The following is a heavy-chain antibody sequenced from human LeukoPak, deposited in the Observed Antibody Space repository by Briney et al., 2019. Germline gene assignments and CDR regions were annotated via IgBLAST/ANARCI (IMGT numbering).Heavy chain of an antibody. V-gene: IGHV3-33*01. CDR1: GFPFSSYG. J-gene: IGHJ3*02. CDR2: IWYDGSNK. CDR3: ARDRGAFDI. D-gene: IGHD5-12*01. Sequence: HPGGSLGLSCAASGFPFSSYGVHWVRQAPGKGLEWVAVIWYDGSNKYYADCAKGRFTISRDNSKNTLYLQMNSLRAEDTAVYYCARDRGAFDIWGQGTMVTVSS.